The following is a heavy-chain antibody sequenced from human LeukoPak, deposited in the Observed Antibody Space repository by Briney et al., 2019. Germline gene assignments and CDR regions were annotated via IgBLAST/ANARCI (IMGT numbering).Heavy chain of an antibody. CDR3: TPHTRYYYDSSAPPQFDY. CDR1: GFTFTNAW. D-gene: IGHD3-22*01. Sequence: GGSLTLSCTASGFTFTNAWMSWVRQAPGKGLGWVGRIKSKTDGETTDFAAPVKGRFTISRDDSKNTLYLQMNSLKTEDTAVYYCTPHTRYYYDSSAPPQFDYWGQGTLVTVSS. J-gene: IGHJ4*02. V-gene: IGHV3-15*01. CDR2: IKSKTDGETT.